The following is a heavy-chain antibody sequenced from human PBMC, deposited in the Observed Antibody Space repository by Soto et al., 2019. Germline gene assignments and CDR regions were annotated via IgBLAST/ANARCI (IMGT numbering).Heavy chain of an antibody. Sequence: SETLSLTCTVCGGSISNYYCNWIRQPAGKGLEWIGRIDTSGSTNYNPSLKSRVTMSIDTSKQEFSLKLSSVTAADTALYYCARGGQDFWSGPFDYWGRGALVTVSS. CDR3: ARGGQDFWSGPFDY. J-gene: IGHJ4*02. V-gene: IGHV4-4*07. D-gene: IGHD3-3*01. CDR1: GGSISNYY. CDR2: IDTSGST.